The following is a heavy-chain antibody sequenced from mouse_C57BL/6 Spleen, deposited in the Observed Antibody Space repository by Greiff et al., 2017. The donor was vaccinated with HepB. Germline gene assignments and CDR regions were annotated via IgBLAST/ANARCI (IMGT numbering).Heavy chain of an antibody. Sequence: VQLQESGGGLVKPGGSLKLSCAASGFTFSDYGMHWVRQAPEKGLEWVAYISSGSSTIYYADTVKGRFTISRDNAKNTLFLQMTSLRSEDTAMYYCARDGNYGPYFDVWGTGTTVTVSS. CDR2: ISSGSSTI. J-gene: IGHJ1*03. CDR1: GFTFSDYG. CDR3: ARDGNYGPYFDV. V-gene: IGHV5-17*01. D-gene: IGHD2-1*01.